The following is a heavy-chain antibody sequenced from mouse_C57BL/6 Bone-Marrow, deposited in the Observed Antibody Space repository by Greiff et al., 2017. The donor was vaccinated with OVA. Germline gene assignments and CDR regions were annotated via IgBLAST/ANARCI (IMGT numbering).Heavy chain of an antibody. Sequence: VQLQQSGAELVKPGASVKLSCKASGYTFTSYWMQWVKQRPGQGLEWIGEIDPSDSYTNYNQKFKGKATLTVDTSSSTAYMQLSSLTSEDSAVYYCARDYDYDGFAYWGQRTLVTVSA. D-gene: IGHD2-4*01. CDR1: GYTFTSYW. CDR2: IDPSDSYT. CDR3: ARDYDYDGFAY. V-gene: IGHV1-50*01. J-gene: IGHJ3*01.